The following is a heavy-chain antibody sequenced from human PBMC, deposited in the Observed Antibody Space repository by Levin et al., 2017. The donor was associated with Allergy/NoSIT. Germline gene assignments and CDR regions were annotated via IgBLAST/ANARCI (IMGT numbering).Heavy chain of an antibody. Sequence: RSQTLSLTCTVSGGSISSYYWNWIRQPPGKGLEWIGYISDSGSTNYNPSLRSRVTISVDKPKKQFSLKLSSVTAADTAVYYCARVTFGYSSGWFFDNWGQGTLVTVSS. J-gene: IGHJ4*02. CDR1: GGSISSYY. CDR2: ISDSGST. D-gene: IGHD6-19*01. V-gene: IGHV4-59*01. CDR3: ARVTFGYSSGWFFDN.